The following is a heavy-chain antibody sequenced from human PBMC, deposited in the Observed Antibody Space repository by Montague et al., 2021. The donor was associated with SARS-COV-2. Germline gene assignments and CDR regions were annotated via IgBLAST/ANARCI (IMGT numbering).Heavy chain of an antibody. CDR2: MYYTGHT. V-gene: IGHV4-61*01. D-gene: IGHD2-2*01. Sequence: SETLSLTCTVSGASVARGNFYWSWLRQPPGKGLEWIGYMYYTGHTSYTPSLESRVTMPVDPSKIQFSLTLTSVTAAATAVYYCARSRANVPSRPGFDYWGQGALATVSS. J-gene: IGHJ4*02. CDR3: ARSRANVPSRPGFDY. CDR1: GASVARGNFY.